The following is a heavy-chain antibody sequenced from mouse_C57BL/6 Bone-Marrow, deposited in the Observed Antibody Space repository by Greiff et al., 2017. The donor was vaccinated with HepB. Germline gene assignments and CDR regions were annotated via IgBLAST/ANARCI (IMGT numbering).Heavy chain of an antibody. Sequence: EVMLVESGAELVKPGASVKLSCTASGFNIKDTYMNWVKQRPEQGLEWIGRIDPANGNTKYDPKFQGKATITADTSSNTAYLQLSSLTSEDTAVYYCARGLGKDYWDQGTTLTVSS. V-gene: IGHV14-3*02. CDR2: IDPANGNT. CDR3: ARGLGKDY. CDR1: GFNIKDTY. J-gene: IGHJ2*01. D-gene: IGHD4-1*01.